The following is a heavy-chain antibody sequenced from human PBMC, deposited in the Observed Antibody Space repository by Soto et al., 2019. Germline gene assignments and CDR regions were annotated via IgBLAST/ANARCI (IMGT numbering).Heavy chain of an antibody. D-gene: IGHD6-13*01. CDR3: ATGGAEAGTFDY. CDR2: FDPEDGET. J-gene: IGHJ4*02. V-gene: IGHV1-24*01. CDR1: GYTFSSYA. Sequence: ASVKVSCKASGYTFSSYAISWVRQAPGQGLEWMGGFDPEDGETIYAQKFQGRVTMTEDTSTDTAYMELSSLRSEDTALYYCATGGAEAGTFDYWGQGTLVTVSS.